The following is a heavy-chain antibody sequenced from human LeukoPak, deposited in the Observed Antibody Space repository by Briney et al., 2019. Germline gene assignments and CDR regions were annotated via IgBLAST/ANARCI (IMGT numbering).Heavy chain of an antibody. D-gene: IGHD3-9*01. V-gene: IGHV1-69*13. CDR3: TRVAYYDLLTGYYNDN. J-gene: IGHJ4*02. CDR1: GGPFNSYA. CDR2: IIPVFGTT. Sequence: GASVKVSCKASGGPFNSYAISWVRQAPGQGLEWMRGIIPVFGTTNYAQNFQGRVTMTADESTSTVYMELSSLRSEDTAVYYCTRVAYYDLLTGYYNDNWGQGTLLTVSS.